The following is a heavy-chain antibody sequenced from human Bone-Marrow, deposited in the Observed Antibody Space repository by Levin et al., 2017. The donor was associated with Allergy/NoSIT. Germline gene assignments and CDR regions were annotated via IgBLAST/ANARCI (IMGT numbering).Heavy chain of an antibody. CDR3: ASPREFCVTTTACYIALDL. Sequence: PSETLSLTCVGSGLSFSDYNMNWVRQAPGKGLEWVASISSGSSYIFYADSMKGRFTISRDNARNSLFLQMNGLTVDDAGVYFCASPREFCVTTTACYIALDLWGQGTTVTVSS. D-gene: IGHD2-15*01. CDR1: GLSFSDYN. V-gene: IGHV3-21*06. J-gene: IGHJ3*01. CDR2: ISSGSSYI.